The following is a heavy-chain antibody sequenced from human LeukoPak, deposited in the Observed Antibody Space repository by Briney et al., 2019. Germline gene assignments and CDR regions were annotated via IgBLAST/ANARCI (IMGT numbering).Heavy chain of an antibody. V-gene: IGHV4-61*01. CDR1: GGSVSRGTYY. J-gene: IGHJ5*01. CDR3: ARSGFEWLKGPWFDP. CDR2: IYYRGNA. Sequence: SETLSLTCTVSGGSVSRGTYYWSWIRQPPGKGLEWIGYIYYRGNANYNPSLKSRVTTSVDTSKNQFSLTLNSVTAADTAVYYCARSGFEWLKGPWFDPWGQGTTVTVSS. D-gene: IGHD6-19*01.